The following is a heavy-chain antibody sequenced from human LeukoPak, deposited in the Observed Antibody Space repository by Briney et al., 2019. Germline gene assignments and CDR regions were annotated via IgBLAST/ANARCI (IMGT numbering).Heavy chain of an antibody. CDR2: IYTSGST. J-gene: IGHJ5*02. V-gene: IGHV4-4*09. CDR1: GGSISSYY. CDR3: ARIGWSGYSSSARLNWFDP. Sequence: SESLSLTCTASGGSISSYYWSWIRQPPGKGLEWIGYIYTSGSTNYNPSLKSRVTISVDTSKNQFSLKLSSVTAADTAVYYCARIGWSGYSSSARLNWFDPWGQGTLVTVSS. D-gene: IGHD6-6*01.